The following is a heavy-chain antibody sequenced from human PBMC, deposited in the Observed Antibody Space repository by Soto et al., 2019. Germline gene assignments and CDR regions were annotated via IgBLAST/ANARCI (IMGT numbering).Heavy chain of an antibody. V-gene: IGHV3-21*01. CDR2: ISSSSYI. Sequence: GGSLRLSCAASGFTFSSYSMNWVRQAPGKGLEWVSSISSSSYIYYADSVKGRFTISRDNAKNSLYLQMNSLRAEDTAVYYCARDGDYDFWSGHHVQDYWGQGTLVTVSS. CDR3: ARDGDYDFWSGHHVQDY. CDR1: GFTFSSYS. D-gene: IGHD3-3*01. J-gene: IGHJ4*02.